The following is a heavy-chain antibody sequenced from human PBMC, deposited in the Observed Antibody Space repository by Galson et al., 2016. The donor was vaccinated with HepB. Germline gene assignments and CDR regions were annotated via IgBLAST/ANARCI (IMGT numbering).Heavy chain of an antibody. CDR2: ISYDGNNK. CDR3: ATNLGHNDYGDA. J-gene: IGHJ5*02. V-gene: IGHV3-30*03. Sequence: SLRLSCAASGFTFSFYGMHWVRQAPGKGLEWVSFISYDGNNKDYTDSVRGRFTISRDDSRNTLYLQMSSLRAEDTAIYYCATNLGHNDYGDAWGQGTLVTVSS. D-gene: IGHD4-17*01. CDR1: GFTFSFYG.